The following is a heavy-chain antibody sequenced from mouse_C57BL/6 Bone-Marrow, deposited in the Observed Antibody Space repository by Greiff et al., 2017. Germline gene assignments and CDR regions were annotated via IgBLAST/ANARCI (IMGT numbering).Heavy chain of an antibody. CDR2: IDPENGDT. CDR3: ARFPIYYYGSAWFAY. J-gene: IGHJ3*01. Sequence: VQLQQSGAELVRPGASVKLSCTASGFNIKDDYMHWVKQRPEQGLEWIGWIDPENGDTEYASKFQGKATITVDTSSNTAYLQLSSLRSEDSAVYFCARFPIYYYGSAWFAYWGQGTLVTVSA. CDR1: GFNIKDDY. V-gene: IGHV14-4*01. D-gene: IGHD1-1*01.